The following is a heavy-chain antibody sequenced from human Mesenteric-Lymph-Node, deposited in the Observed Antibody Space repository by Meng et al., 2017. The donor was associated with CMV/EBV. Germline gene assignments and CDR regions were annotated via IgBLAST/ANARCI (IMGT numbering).Heavy chain of an antibody. J-gene: IGHJ3*02. CDR1: GGSISSYY. Sequence: SETLSLTCTVSGGSISSYYWSWIRQPPGKGLEWIWYIYYSGSTNYNPSLKSRVTISVDTSKNQFSLKLSSVTAADTAVYYCARGGLVSSIMITASDAFDIWGQGTMVTVSS. CDR3: ARGGLVSSIMITASDAFDI. D-gene: IGHD3-16*01. CDR2: IYYSGST. V-gene: IGHV4-59*01.